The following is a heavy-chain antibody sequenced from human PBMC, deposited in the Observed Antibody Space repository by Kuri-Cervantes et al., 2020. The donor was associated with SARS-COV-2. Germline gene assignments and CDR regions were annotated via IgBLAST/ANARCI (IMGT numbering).Heavy chain of an antibody. CDR1: GGSISSSSYY. CDR2: IYYSGST. Sequence: SETLSLTCTVSGGSISSSSYYWGWIRQPPGKGLEWIGSIYYSGSTYYNPSLKSRVTISVDTSKNQFSLKLSSVTAADTAVYYCARLLVAAADPDFDYWGQGTLVTVSS. J-gene: IGHJ4*02. V-gene: IGHV4-39*01. D-gene: IGHD6-13*01. CDR3: ARLLVAAADPDFDY.